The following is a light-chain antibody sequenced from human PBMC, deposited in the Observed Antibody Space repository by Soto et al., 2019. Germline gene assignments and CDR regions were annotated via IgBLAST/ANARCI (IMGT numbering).Light chain of an antibody. CDR3: SSYTSSSTFV. CDR2: EVN. V-gene: IGLV2-14*01. Sequence: LTQPASVSGSPGQSITISCTGTSSDVGGYNYVSWSQQHPGKAPQPMIYEVNNRPSGVSNRFSGSKSGNTASLTISGLQAEDEADYYCSSYTSSSTFVFGTGTKVTVL. J-gene: IGLJ1*01. CDR1: SSDVGGYNY.